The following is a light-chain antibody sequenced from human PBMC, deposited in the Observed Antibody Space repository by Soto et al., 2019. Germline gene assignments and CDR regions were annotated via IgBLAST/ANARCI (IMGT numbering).Light chain of an antibody. CDR3: QQAASFPIT. CDR2: TGS. V-gene: IGKV1-12*01. J-gene: IGKJ5*01. Sequence: IQMTQSPSYVAASAGDSVTITCRASQGIKNWLAWYQQKPGKAPNLLIYTGSSLQSGVPSRFSGSGSGTDFTLTINSLQPEDFATYYCQQAASFPITFGQGTRLEIK. CDR1: QGIKNW.